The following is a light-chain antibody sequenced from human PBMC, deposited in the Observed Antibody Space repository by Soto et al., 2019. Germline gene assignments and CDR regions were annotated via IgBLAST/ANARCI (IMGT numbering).Light chain of an antibody. V-gene: IGLV1-51*01. CDR3: GTWDSSLSAYV. CDR2: DNN. J-gene: IGLJ1*01. CDR1: SSNIGNNY. Sequence: QSVLTQPPSVSAAPGQKVTISCSGSSSNIGNNYVSWYQQLPGTAPKVLINDNNKRPSGIPDRFSGSKSGTSATLGITGLQTGDEADYYCGTWDSSLSAYVFATGTKLTVL.